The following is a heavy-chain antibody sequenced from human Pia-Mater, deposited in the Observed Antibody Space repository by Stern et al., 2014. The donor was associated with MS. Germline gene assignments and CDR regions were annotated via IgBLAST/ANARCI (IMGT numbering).Heavy chain of an antibody. V-gene: IGHV2-5*02. Sequence: QVTLRESGPTLVKPTQTLTLTCTFSGFSLSTSGAGVTWIRQPPGKALVGLAAIYWGEEKRDNPFPDTRPNTTPATSKSPHVPPMTSMDPVDTATYYCAHLVSDASSSWFDPWGQGTLVTVSS. CDR1: GFSLSTSGAG. D-gene: IGHD6-6*01. CDR2: IYWGEEK. J-gene: IGHJ5*02. CDR3: AHLVSDASSSWFDP.